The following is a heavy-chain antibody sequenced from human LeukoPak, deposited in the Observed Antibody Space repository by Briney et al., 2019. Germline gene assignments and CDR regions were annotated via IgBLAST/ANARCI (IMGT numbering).Heavy chain of an antibody. CDR1: GFTFRSNW. J-gene: IGHJ4*02. D-gene: IGHD6-19*01. V-gene: IGHV3-7*01. CDR3: AREIVSSVAGNFDY. CDR2: INQDGSEK. Sequence: GGSLGLSCAASGFTFRSNWMNWARQAPGKGLEWVAIINQDGSEKYYVDSVKGRFTISRDNAKNSLYLQMNSLRVEDTAVYYCAREIVSSVAGNFDYWGQGTLVTVSS.